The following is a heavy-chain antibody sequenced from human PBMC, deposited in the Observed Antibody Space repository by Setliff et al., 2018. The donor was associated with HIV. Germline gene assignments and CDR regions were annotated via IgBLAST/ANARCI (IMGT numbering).Heavy chain of an antibody. CDR1: GFTFNNAW. Sequence: GGSLRLSCVASGFTFNNAWMNWVRQAPGKGLEWLGRIKKSSDGGKTDYASPVKGRFTISRDNSKNTLYLQMNSLRAEDTAVYYCAKDRYYDSSGSPFDYWGQGTLVTVSS. D-gene: IGHD3-22*01. J-gene: IGHJ4*02. V-gene: IGHV3-15*01. CDR3: AKDRYYDSSGSPFDY. CDR2: IKKSSDGGKT.